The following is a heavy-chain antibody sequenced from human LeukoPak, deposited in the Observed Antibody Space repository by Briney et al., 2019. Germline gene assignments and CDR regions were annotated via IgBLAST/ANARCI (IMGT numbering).Heavy chain of an antibody. V-gene: IGHV3-23*01. Sequence: GGPLRLSCAASGFTFSTFAMIWVRQPPGKGLEWVSSIFPSGGEIHYADSVRGRFTISRDNARNLLSLQMNSLRAEDTAVYYCARGDPIYDFWSGGDYWGQGSLVTVSS. J-gene: IGHJ4*02. CDR1: GFTFSTFA. CDR2: IFPSGGEI. CDR3: ARGDPIYDFWSGGDY. D-gene: IGHD3-3*01.